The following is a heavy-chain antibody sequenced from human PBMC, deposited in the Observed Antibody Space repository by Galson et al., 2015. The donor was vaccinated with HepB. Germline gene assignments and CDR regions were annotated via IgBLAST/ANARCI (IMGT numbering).Heavy chain of an antibody. CDR1: GLTFSSYW. D-gene: IGHD1-26*01. CDR3: VGEEWELLGDAFDI. Sequence: SLRLSCAASGLTFSSYWMSWVRQAPGKGLEWVANIKQDGSEKYYVDSVKGRFTISRDNAKNSLYLQMNSLRAEDTAVYYCVGEEWELLGDAFDIWGQGTMVTVSS. J-gene: IGHJ3*02. CDR2: IKQDGSEK. V-gene: IGHV3-7*01.